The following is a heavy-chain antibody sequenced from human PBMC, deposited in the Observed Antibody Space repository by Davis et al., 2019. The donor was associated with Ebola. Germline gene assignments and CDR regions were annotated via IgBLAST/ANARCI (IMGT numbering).Heavy chain of an antibody. V-gene: IGHV4-59*11. D-gene: IGHD3-3*01. CDR3: ARDTLRFLEWPTDAFDI. CDR1: GGSISSHY. J-gene: IGHJ3*02. CDR2: IYYSGST. Sequence: PSETLSLTCTVSGGSISSHYWSWIRQPPGKGLEWIGYIYYSGSTNYNPSLKSRVTISVDTSKNQFSLKLSSVTAADTAVYYCARDTLRFLEWPTDAFDIWGQGTMVTVSS.